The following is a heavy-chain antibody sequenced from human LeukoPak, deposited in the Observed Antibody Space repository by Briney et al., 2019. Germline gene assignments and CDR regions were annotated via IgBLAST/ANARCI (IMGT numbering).Heavy chain of an antibody. Sequence: GGSLRLSCAASGMTFRSYGMHCVRQAPGKGLEWVAVISYDGSHKYYADSVKGRFSISRDNSKNTLYLQMNSLRADDTAVYYCAKGARGDTVTSIVGLNWFDPWGQGTLVTVSS. CDR3: AKGARGDTVTSIVGLNWFDP. D-gene: IGHD4-17*01. CDR1: GMTFRSYG. J-gene: IGHJ5*02. V-gene: IGHV3-30*18. CDR2: ISYDGSHK.